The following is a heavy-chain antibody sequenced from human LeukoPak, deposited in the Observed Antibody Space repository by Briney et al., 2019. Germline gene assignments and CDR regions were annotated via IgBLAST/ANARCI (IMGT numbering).Heavy chain of an antibody. Sequence: PGGSLRLSCAASGFTFDDYAMHWVRQAPGKGLEWVSGISWNSGSIGYADSVKGRFTISRDNAKNSLYLRMNSLRAEDMALYYCAKDRTMIVGGAFDIWGQGTMVTVSS. J-gene: IGHJ3*02. CDR2: ISWNSGSI. D-gene: IGHD3-22*01. V-gene: IGHV3-9*03. CDR3: AKDRTMIVGGAFDI. CDR1: GFTFDDYA.